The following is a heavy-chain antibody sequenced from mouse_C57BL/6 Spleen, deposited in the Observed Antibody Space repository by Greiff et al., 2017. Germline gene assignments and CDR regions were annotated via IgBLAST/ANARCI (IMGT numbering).Heavy chain of an antibody. D-gene: IGHD1-1*01. Sequence: EVKLVESGGGLVKPGGSLKLSCAASGFTFSSYAMSWVRQTPEKRLEWVATISDGGSYTYYPDNVKGRFTISRDNAKNNLYLQMSHLKSEDTAMYYCAGYYYGSRAYWGQGTLVTVSA. CDR1: GFTFSSYA. CDR2: ISDGGSYT. CDR3: AGYYYGSRAY. V-gene: IGHV5-4*03. J-gene: IGHJ3*01.